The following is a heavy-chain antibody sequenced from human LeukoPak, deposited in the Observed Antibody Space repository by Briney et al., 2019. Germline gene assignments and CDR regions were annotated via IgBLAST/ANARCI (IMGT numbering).Heavy chain of an antibody. CDR1: GFTFSTYA. Sequence: GGSLRLSCAASGFTFSTYAMHWVRQAPGKGLEWVAVISYDGSNKFYADSVKGRFTISRDNSKNSLYLQMNSLRAEDTAVYYCARDKIVGATTLDSWGQGTQVTVSA. V-gene: IGHV3-30-3*01. D-gene: IGHD1-26*01. CDR2: ISYDGSNK. CDR3: ARDKIVGATTLDS. J-gene: IGHJ4*02.